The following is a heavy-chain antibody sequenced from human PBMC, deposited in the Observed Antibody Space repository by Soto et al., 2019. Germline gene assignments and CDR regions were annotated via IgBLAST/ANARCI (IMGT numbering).Heavy chain of an antibody. V-gene: IGHV3-33*01. Sequence: FTFSTYGMHWVRQSPVKVLECVATIWYHGNTYYYKDPIKGRFAISRDNSKNTVFLQMNTLRAEDTATYYCARDRGSGGNYVFDFWGLGTLVTVSS. CDR1: FTFSTYG. J-gene: IGHJ4*02. CDR3: ARDRGSGGNYVFDF. D-gene: IGHD4-4*01. CDR2: IWYHGNTY.